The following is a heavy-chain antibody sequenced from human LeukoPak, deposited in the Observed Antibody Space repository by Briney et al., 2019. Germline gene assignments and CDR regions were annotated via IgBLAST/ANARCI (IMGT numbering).Heavy chain of an antibody. CDR3: ARAPSRPRSGWLAEYFQH. V-gene: IGHV4-34*01. J-gene: IGHJ1*01. CDR1: GGSFSGYY. Sequence: SETLSLTCAVYGGSFSGYYWSWIRQPPGKGLEWIGEINHSASTNYNPSLKSRVTISVDTSKNQFSLKLSSVTAADTAVYYCARAPSRPRSGWLAEYFQHWGQGTLVTVSS. D-gene: IGHD6-19*01. CDR2: INHSAST.